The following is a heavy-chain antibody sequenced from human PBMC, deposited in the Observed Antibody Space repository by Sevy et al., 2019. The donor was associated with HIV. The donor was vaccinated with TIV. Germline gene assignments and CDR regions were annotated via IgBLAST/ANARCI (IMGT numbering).Heavy chain of an antibody. Sequence: SETVSLTCTVSGGSISSSSYYWGWIRQPPGKGLEWIGSIYYSGSTYYNPSLKSRVTISVDTSKNQFSLKLSSVTAADTAVYYCARLPYCDYWGQGTLVTVSS. D-gene: IGHD2-15*01. J-gene: IGHJ4*02. V-gene: IGHV4-39*01. CDR3: ARLPYCDY. CDR2: IYYSGST. CDR1: GGSISSSSYY.